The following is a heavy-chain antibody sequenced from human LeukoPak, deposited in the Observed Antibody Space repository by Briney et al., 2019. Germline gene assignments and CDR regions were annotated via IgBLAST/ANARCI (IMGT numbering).Heavy chain of an antibody. CDR3: TTGIRSKWDFTRFDP. CDR1: GFTFSDAW. D-gene: IGHD1-26*01. J-gene: IGHJ5*02. V-gene: IGHV3-15*01. Sequence: GGSLRISCAASGFTFSDAWMSWVRQAPGKGLEWVGRSKSKTEGGTTDYAAPVKGRFTISRDDSKNTLFLQMNSLKIEDTAVYYCTTGIRSKWDFTRFDPWGQGTLVTVSS. CDR2: SKSKTEGGTT.